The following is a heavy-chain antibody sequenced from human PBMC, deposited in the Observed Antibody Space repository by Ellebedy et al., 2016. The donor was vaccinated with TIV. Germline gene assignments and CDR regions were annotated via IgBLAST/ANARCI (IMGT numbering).Heavy chain of an antibody. J-gene: IGHJ4*02. Sequence: PGGSLRLSCAASGFTFSSYWMSWVRQAPGKGLEWVANIKQDGSKRFYVDSVKGRITISRDNAKNSLYLQMNSLRAEDTAVYFCARSRGVSYWGQGTLVTVSS. V-gene: IGHV3-7*03. D-gene: IGHD2-8*01. CDR2: IKQDGSKR. CDR3: ARSRGVSY. CDR1: GFTFSSYW.